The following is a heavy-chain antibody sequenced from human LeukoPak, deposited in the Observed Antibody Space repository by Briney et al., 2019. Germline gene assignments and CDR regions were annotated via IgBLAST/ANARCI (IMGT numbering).Heavy chain of an antibody. V-gene: IGHV3-30*02. J-gene: IGHJ4*02. CDR1: GFTFSSYG. Sequence: PGGSLRLSCAASGFTFSSYGMHWVRQAPGKGLEWVAFIRYDGSNKYYADSVKGRFTISRDNSKNTLYLQMNSLRAEDTAVYYCARRTDTRGYRRFDYWGQGTLVTVSS. CDR2: IRYDGSNK. D-gene: IGHD5-18*01. CDR3: ARRTDTRGYRRFDY.